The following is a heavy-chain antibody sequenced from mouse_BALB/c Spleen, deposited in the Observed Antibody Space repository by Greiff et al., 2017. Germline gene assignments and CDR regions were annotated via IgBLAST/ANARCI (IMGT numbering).Heavy chain of an antibody. J-gene: IGHJ2*01. CDR3: TRDKDYGSNY. V-gene: IGHV5-6-4*01. CDR2: ISSGGSYT. CDR1: GFTFSSYT. Sequence: EVKLVESGGGLVKPGGSLKLSCAASGFTFSSYTMSWVRQTPEKRLEWVATISSGGSYTYYPDSVKGRFTISRDNAKNTLYLQMSSLKSEDTAMYYCTRDKDYGSNYWGQGTTLTVSS. D-gene: IGHD1-1*01.